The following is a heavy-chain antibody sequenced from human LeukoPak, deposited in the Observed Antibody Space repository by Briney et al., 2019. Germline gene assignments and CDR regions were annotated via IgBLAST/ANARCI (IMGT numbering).Heavy chain of an antibody. J-gene: IGHJ3*01. Sequence: GASVKVSCKSSGYTFTNYDVNWVRQAPGQGLEWMRWMNPDNAKTACAQKFQRRLTMTRDSSTSTAYMDLGSLTSDDTAVYYCARGIGVTTVANEAFDVWGQGTLVTVSS. CDR1: GYTFTNYD. V-gene: IGHV1-8*01. CDR2: MNPDNAKT. CDR3: ARGIGVTTVANEAFDV. D-gene: IGHD4-23*01.